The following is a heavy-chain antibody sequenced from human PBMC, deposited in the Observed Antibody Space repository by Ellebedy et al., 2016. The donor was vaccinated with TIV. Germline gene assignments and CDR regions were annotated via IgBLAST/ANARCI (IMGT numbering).Heavy chain of an antibody. CDR2: IYSGGST. Sequence: GESLKISCAASGFTVSNNYMNWVRQAPGKGLEWVSLIYSGGSTRYADSVKGRFTISRDSSKNTLYLQMNSLRAEDTAVYYCARDGAGGGKWGQGTLVTVSS. D-gene: IGHD3-16*01. CDR3: ARDGAGGGK. V-gene: IGHV3-53*01. J-gene: IGHJ4*02. CDR1: GFTVSNNY.